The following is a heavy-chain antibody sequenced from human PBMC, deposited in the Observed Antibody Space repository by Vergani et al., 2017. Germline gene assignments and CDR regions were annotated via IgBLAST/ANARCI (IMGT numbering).Heavy chain of an antibody. D-gene: IGHD6-19*01. CDR2: IESKTEGGTT. CDR1: GFELSNAW. Sequence: EVQLVESGGTLVKPGGSLRLSCAASGFELSNAWMSWVRQAPGKGLEWVGRIESKTEGGTTDYAAPVKGRVTISRDNSKNTLYLQMNSLRAEDTAVYYCAKDRRIAVAATPPPVEYCMDVWGKGTTVTVSS. J-gene: IGHJ6*03. V-gene: IGHV3-15*02. CDR3: AKDRRIAVAATPPPVEYCMDV.